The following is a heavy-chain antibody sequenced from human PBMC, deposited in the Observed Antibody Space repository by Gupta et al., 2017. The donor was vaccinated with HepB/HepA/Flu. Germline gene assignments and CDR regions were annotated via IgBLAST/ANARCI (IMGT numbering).Heavy chain of an antibody. Sequence: EVHLVESGGGVIQPGGSLRLSCPGSGFTLEDYAMHWVRQAPGKGLEWVSLISEDDGSTYYADSVKGRFTISRDNSRNSLFLQMNTLRSEDTALYYCVKDLGARVEGDAFDLWGQGTMVTVSS. V-gene: IGHV3-43*02. CDR2: ISEDDGST. CDR3: VKDLGARVEGDAFDL. J-gene: IGHJ3*01. D-gene: IGHD3-16*01. CDR1: GFTLEDYA.